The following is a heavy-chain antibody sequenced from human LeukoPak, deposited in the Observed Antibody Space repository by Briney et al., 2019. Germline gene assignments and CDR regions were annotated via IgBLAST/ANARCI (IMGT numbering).Heavy chain of an antibody. CDR3: ARAAAGTFDY. D-gene: IGHD6-13*01. CDR1: GGSVSSYY. J-gene: IGHJ4*02. V-gene: IGHV4-59*02. Sequence: PSETLSLTCTVSGGSVSSYYWTWIRQPPGKGLDWIGYIYYSGSTNYNPSLNSRVTISVDTSKNQFSLKLSSVTAADTAVYYCARAAAGTFDYWGQGTLVTASS. CDR2: IYYSGST.